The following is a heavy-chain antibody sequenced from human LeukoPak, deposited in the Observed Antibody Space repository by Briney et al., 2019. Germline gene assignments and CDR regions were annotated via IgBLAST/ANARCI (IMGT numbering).Heavy chain of an antibody. CDR3: ARIRKFGSGSYYMGLDY. D-gene: IGHD3-10*01. Sequence: SGPALVKPTQTLTLTCTFSGFSLSTSGMCVSWIRQPPGKALEWLARIDWDDDKYYSTSLRTRLTISKDTSKNQVVLTMTNMDPVDTATYYCARIRKFGSGSYYMGLDYWGQGTLVTVSS. CDR2: IDWDDDK. V-gene: IGHV2-70*11. J-gene: IGHJ4*02. CDR1: GFSLSTSGMC.